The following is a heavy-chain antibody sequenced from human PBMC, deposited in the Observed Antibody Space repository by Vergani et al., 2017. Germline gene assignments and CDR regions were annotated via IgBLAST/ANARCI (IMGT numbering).Heavy chain of an antibody. J-gene: IGHJ1*01. CDR1: GFTFSSYA. CDR2: MRGSGGRT. CDR3: ANSVGHFHP. Sequence: EVQLLESGGGLVQPGESLRLSCAASGFTFSSYAMSWVRQAPGKGLEWVSGMRGSGGRTYYADSVKGRFTISRDNSKNTLYLQMNSLRAEDTAVYYCANSVGHFHPWGQGTLVTVSS. D-gene: IGHD3-16*01. V-gene: IGHV3-23*01.